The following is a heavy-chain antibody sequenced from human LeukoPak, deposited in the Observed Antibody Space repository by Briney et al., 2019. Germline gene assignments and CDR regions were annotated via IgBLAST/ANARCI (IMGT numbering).Heavy chain of an antibody. CDR3: ARYYLQWLARSTNWFDP. CDR1: GGSFSGYY. CDR2: INHSGST. Sequence: PSETLSLTCAVYGGSFSGYYWSWIRQPPGKGLEWIGEINHSGSTNYNPSLKSRVTISVDTSKNQFSLKLSSVTAADTAVYYCARYYLQWLARSTNWFDPWGQGTLSPSPQ. J-gene: IGHJ5*02. V-gene: IGHV4-34*01. D-gene: IGHD6-19*01.